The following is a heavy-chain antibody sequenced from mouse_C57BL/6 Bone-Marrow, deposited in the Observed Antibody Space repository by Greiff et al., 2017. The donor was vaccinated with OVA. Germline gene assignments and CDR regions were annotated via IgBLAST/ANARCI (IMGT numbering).Heavy chain of an antibody. CDR1: GYTFTSYW. Sequence: QVQLQQPGAELVKPGASVKLSCKASGYTFTSYWMQWVKQRPGQGLEWIGDIDPSDSYTNYNQKFKGKATLTVDTSSSTAYMQLSSLTSEDSAVYYCALVATPYWYFDVWGTGTTVTVSS. V-gene: IGHV1-50*01. D-gene: IGHD1-1*01. CDR3: ALVATPYWYFDV. J-gene: IGHJ1*03. CDR2: IDPSDSYT.